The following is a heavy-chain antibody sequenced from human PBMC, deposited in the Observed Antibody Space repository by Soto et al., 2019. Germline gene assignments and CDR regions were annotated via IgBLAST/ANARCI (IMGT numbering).Heavy chain of an antibody. J-gene: IGHJ4*01. V-gene: IGHV3-33*01. D-gene: IGHD6-19*01. Sequence: GGSLRLSCAASGFTFSSYGMHWVRQAPGKGLEWVAVIWYDGSNKYYADSVKRRFTISRDNSKNTLYLQMNSLRAEDTAVYYRARVGVSGLYREDFDYLGQGTLFTVSS. CDR2: IWYDGSNK. CDR1: GFTFSSYG. CDR3: ARVGVSGLYREDFDY.